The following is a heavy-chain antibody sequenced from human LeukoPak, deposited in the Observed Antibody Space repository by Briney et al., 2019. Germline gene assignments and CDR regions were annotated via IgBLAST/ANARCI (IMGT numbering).Heavy chain of an antibody. CDR2: IYYSGST. V-gene: IGHV4-39*01. J-gene: IGHJ4*02. CDR1: GGSISSSSYY. CDR3: ARRATMVFDARVPGAKGLDY. Sequence: PSETLSLTCTVSGGSISSSSYYWGWIRQPPGKGLEWIGSIYYSGSTYYNPSLKSRVTISVDTSKNQFSLKLSSVTAADTAVYYCARRATMVFDARVPGAKGLDYWGQGTLVTASS. D-gene: IGHD3-10*01.